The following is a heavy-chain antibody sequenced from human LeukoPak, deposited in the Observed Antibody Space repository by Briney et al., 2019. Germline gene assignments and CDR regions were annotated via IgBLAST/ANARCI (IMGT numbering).Heavy chain of an antibody. CDR3: ARGYCSSTNCSPFDP. CDR1: GGSISSYY. J-gene: IGHJ5*02. CDR2: IYTSGST. Sequence: SETLSLTCTVSGGSISSYYWGWIRQPAGKGLEWIGRIYTSGSTNYNPSLKSRVTISVDKSKNQFSLKLSSVTAADTAVYYCARGYCSSTNCSPFDPWGQGTLVTVSS. D-gene: IGHD2-2*01. V-gene: IGHV4-4*07.